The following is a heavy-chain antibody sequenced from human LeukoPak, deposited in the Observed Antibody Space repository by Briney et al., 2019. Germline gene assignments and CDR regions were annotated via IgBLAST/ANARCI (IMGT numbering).Heavy chain of an antibody. D-gene: IGHD5-12*01. CDR2: ISSSGSTI. CDR3: AKSLRGYSGYDFNDY. Sequence: GGSLRLSCAASGFTFSDYYMSWIRQAPGKGLEWVSYISSSGSTIYYADSVKGRFTISRDNAKNSLYLQMNSLRAEDTAVYYCAKSLRGYSGYDFNDYWGQGTLVTVSS. J-gene: IGHJ4*02. CDR1: GFTFSDYY. V-gene: IGHV3-11*01.